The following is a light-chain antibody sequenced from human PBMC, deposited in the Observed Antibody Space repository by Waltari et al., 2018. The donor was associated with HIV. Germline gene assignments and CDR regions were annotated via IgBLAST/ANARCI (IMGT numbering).Light chain of an antibody. CDR1: SSNIGAGFD. CDR3: QSYDISLSGWV. V-gene: IGLV1-40*01. CDR2: NNT. Sequence: QSVLTQPPSVSGAPGQRVTISCTETSSNIGAGFDVHWYQQLPGTVPKVLIYNNTDRPSGVPDRCPGSKSATSASLAITGLQAEDEANYYCQSYDISLSGWVFGGGTKLTVL. J-gene: IGLJ2*01.